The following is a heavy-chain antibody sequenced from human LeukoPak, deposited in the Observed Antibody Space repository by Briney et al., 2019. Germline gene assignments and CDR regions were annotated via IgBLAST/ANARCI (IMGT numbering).Heavy chain of an antibody. CDR3: TRDLMDYDVSTGLHHYYMDV. CDR1: GLSFFKYS. J-gene: IGHJ6*02. D-gene: IGHD3-9*01. V-gene: IGHV3-21*01. CDR2: IGGVIIHT. Sequence: PGGPLRLSCAASGLSFFKYSRNGARQAPGKGREGVPSIGGVIIHTYYPDSVNVRFTISRETTKNSLYLQMNSLRAEDTAVYYCTRDLMDYDVSTGLHHYYMDVWGQGTTVTVSS.